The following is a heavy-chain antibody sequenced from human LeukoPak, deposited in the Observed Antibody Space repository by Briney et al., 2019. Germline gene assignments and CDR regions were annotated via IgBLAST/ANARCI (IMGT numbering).Heavy chain of an antibody. D-gene: IGHD3-22*01. CDR2: IYYSGST. CDR3: ARDQPDSSGYPSSFQH. V-gene: IGHV4-59*11. Sequence: SETLSLTCTVSGGSISTHYWSWIRQSAGKGLEWIGYIYYSGSTNYNPSLKSRVTISVDTSKNQFSLKLSSVTAADTAVYYCARDQPDSSGYPSSFQHWGQGTLVTVSS. J-gene: IGHJ1*01. CDR1: GGSISTHY.